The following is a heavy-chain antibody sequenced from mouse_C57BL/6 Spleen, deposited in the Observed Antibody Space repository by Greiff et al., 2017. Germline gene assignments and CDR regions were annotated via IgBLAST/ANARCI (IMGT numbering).Heavy chain of an antibody. J-gene: IGHJ4*01. V-gene: IGHV3-1*01. Sequence: DVQLQESGPGMVKPSQSLSLTCTVTGYSITSGYDWHWIRHFPGNKLEWMGYISYSGSTNYNPSLKSRISITHDTSKNHFFLKLNSVTTEDTATYYCARGGNYWAMDYWGQGTSVTVSS. D-gene: IGHD2-1*01. CDR1: GYSITSGYD. CDR2: ISYSGST. CDR3: ARGGNYWAMDY.